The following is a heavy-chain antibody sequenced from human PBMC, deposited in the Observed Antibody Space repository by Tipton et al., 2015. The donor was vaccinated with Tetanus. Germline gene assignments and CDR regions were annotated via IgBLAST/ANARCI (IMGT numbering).Heavy chain of an antibody. CDR3: ARYLFAYGMDV. D-gene: IGHD2-15*01. CDR2: ITGSGVGT. Sequence: SLRLSCAASGFTFSSYAMHWVRQAPGKGLEWVAVITGSGVGTYYSDSVKGRFTVSRDNSGNTLYLQLNSLRAEDTAVYYCARYLFAYGMDVWGQGTTVTVSS. CDR1: GFTFSSYA. J-gene: IGHJ6*02. V-gene: IGHV3-23*01.